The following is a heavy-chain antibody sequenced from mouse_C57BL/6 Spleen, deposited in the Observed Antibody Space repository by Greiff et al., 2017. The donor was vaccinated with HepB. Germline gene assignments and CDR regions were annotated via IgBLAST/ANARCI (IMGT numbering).Heavy chain of an antibody. CDR1: GFTFSSYA. J-gene: IGHJ4*01. Sequence: EVKLMESGEGLVKPGGSLKLSCAASGFTFSSYAMSWVRQTPEKRLEWVAYISSGGDYIYYADTVKGRFTISRDNARNTLYLQMSSLKSEDTAMYYCTRVDYDGGFMDYWGQGTSVTVSS. CDR3: TRVDYDGGFMDY. V-gene: IGHV5-9-1*02. CDR2: ISSGGDYI. D-gene: IGHD2-4*01.